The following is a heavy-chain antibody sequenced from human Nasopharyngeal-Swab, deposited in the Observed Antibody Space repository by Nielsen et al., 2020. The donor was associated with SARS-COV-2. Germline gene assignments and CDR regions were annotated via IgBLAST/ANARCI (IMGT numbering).Heavy chain of an antibody. J-gene: IGHJ3*02. CDR1: VGTFSSYA. CDR3: ASRRQVGANHHAFDI. V-gene: IGHV1-69*10. CDR2: IIPILGIA. Sequence: SVTVSCKASVGTFSSYAISWVRQAPGQGLEWMGGIIPILGIANYAQKFQGRVTITADKSTSTAYMELSSLRSEDTAVYYCASRRQVGANHHAFDIWGQGTMVTVSS. D-gene: IGHD1-26*01.